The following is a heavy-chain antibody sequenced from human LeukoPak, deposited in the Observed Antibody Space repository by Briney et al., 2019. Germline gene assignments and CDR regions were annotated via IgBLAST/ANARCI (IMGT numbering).Heavy chain of an antibody. Sequence: GSSVTVSCKASGGTFSSYAISWVRQAPGQGLEWMGRIIPIFGIANYAQKFQGRVTITADKSTSTAYMELSSLRSEDTAVYYCARVGGNWFDPWGQGTLVTVSS. D-gene: IGHD3-16*01. J-gene: IGHJ5*02. CDR2: IIPIFGIA. CDR1: GGTFSSYA. CDR3: ARVGGNWFDP. V-gene: IGHV1-69*04.